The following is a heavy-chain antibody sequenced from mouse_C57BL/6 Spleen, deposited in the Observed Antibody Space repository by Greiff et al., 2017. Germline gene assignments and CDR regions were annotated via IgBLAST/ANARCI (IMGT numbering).Heavy chain of an antibody. Sequence: VRLVESGAELVKPGASVKMSCKASGYTFTTYPIEWMKQNHGKSLEWIGNFHPYNDDTKYNEKFKGKATLTVEKSSSTVYLELSRLTSDDSAVYYCARAIYYYGSSPYFDYWGQGTTLTVSS. D-gene: IGHD1-1*01. J-gene: IGHJ2*01. CDR2: FHPYNDDT. CDR3: ARAIYYYGSSPYFDY. CDR1: GYTFTTYP. V-gene: IGHV1-47*01.